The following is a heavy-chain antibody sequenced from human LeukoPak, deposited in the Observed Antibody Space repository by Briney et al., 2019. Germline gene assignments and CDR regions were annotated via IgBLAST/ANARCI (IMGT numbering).Heavy chain of an antibody. CDR3: ARLNYDFWSGVWEGYYMDV. Sequence: GGSLRLSCAASGFASGFTFSDYAMSWVRQAPGKGLEWVSAIGGTGGSGVSTFYADSVKGRFTISRDNAKNSLYLQVNSLRAEDTAVYYCARLNYDFWSGVWEGYYMDVWGKGTTVTVSS. CDR1: GFASGFTFSDYA. V-gene: IGHV3-23*01. D-gene: IGHD3-3*01. J-gene: IGHJ6*03. CDR2: IGGTGGSGVST.